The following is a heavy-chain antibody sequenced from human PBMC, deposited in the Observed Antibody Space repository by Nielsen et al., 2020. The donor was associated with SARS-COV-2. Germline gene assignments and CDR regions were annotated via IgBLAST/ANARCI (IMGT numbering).Heavy chain of an antibody. D-gene: IGHD2-2*01. CDR2: ISAYNGNT. CDR3: ARDHGCSSTSCYGEGWFDP. V-gene: IGHV1-18*01. CDR1: GYTFTSYG. Sequence: ASVKVSCKASGYTFTSYGISWVRQAPGQGLEWMGWISAYNGNTNYAQKLQGRVTMTTDTSTSTAYMELRSLRSDDTAVYYCARDHGCSSTSCYGEGWFDPWGQGTLVTVSS. J-gene: IGHJ5*02.